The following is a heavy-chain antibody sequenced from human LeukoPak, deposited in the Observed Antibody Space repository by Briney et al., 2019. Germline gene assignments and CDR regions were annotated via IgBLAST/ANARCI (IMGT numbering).Heavy chain of an antibody. D-gene: IGHD1-26*01. Sequence: HSGGSLRLSCAASGFTFSSYAMSWVRQAPGKGLEWVSAISGSGGSTYYADSVKGRFTISRDNSKNTLYLQMNSLRAEDTAVYYCAKRYYDYYYYGMDAWGQGTTVTVSS. J-gene: IGHJ6*02. CDR3: AKRYYDYYYYGMDA. V-gene: IGHV3-23*01. CDR1: GFTFSSYA. CDR2: ISGSGGST.